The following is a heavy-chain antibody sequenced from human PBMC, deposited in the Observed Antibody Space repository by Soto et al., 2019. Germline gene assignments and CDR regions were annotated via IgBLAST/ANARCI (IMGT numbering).Heavy chain of an antibody. CDR3: ARMGDYYDNAGDAFDL. CDR2: IFANDEE. CDR1: GFSLSNARMG. Sequence: QVTLKESGPVLVKPTETLTLTCTVSGFSLSNARMGVSWLRHPPGKALEWLAHIFANDEESDNSSLRSRLTISRDTSKNQVVLTMTNMDPVDTATYYCARMGDYYDNAGDAFDLWGQGTRVTVSS. D-gene: IGHD3-22*01. J-gene: IGHJ3*01. V-gene: IGHV2-26*01.